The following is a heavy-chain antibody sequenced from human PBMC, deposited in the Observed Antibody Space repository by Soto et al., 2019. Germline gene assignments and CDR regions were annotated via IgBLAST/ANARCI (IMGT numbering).Heavy chain of an antibody. V-gene: IGHV3-23*01. J-gene: IGHJ4*02. CDR1: GFTFSSYA. CDR2: VSGSGGST. Sequence: GSLRLSCAASGFTFSSYAMSWVRQAPGKGLEWISAVSGSGGSTYYADSVKGRLTISRDNSKGTLYLQMNNLRAEDTAVYYCAKPPDYNWNDYWGQGTLVTVSS. D-gene: IGHD1-20*01. CDR3: AKPPDYNWNDY.